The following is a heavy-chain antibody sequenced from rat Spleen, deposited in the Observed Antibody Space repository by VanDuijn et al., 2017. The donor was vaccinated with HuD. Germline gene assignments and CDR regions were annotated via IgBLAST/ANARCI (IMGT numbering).Heavy chain of an antibody. D-gene: IGHD4-3*01. Sequence: EVQLKESGPGLVQPSQTLSLTCTVSGFSLTDYSVHWVRQPPGKGLEWMGVMWSGGSTAYNSALKSRLSISRDTSKSQVFLKMNSLQTEDTAIYYCARHLREASGVMDAWGQGASVTVSS. V-gene: IGHV2S63*01. CDR1: GFSLTDYS. CDR2: MWSGGST. CDR3: ARHLREASGVMDA. J-gene: IGHJ4*01.